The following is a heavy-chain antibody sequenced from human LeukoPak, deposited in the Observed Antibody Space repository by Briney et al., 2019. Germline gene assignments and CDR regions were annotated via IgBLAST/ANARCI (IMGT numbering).Heavy chain of an antibody. CDR3: ARDDTHCSSRICYDAFDF. Sequence: PGGSLRLSCAASGFTFSNYWMHWVRQAPGMGLVWVSRINSDESSTSYADSVKGRFTISRDNAKNTLYLQMNSLRVEDTAVYYCARDDTHCSSRICYDAFDFWGQGTMVSVSS. CDR1: GFTFSNYW. J-gene: IGHJ3*01. CDR2: INSDESST. V-gene: IGHV3-74*01. D-gene: IGHD2-2*01.